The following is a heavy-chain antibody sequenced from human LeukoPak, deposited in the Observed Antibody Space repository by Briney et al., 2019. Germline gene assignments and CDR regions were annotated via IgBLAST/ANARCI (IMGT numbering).Heavy chain of an antibody. CDR3: ASSRDVDYYYGMDV. V-gene: IGHV1-8*01. CDR1: GYTFTSYD. Sequence: ASVKVSCKASGYTFTSYDINWVRQATGQGLEWMGWMNPNSGNTGYAQKFQGRVTMTRNTSISTAYMELSSLRSEDTAVYYCASSRDVDYYYGMDVWGQGTTVTVSS. CDR2: MNPNSGNT. J-gene: IGHJ6*02.